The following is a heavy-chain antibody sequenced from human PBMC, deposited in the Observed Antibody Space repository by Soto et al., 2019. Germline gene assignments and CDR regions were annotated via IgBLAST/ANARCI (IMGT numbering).Heavy chain of an antibody. CDR1: GYTFTSYG. Sequence: ASVKVSCKASGYTFTSYGISXVRQAPGQGLEWMGWISAYNGNTNYAQKLQGRVTMTTDTSTSTAYMELRSLRSDDTAVYYCARGAVVLWFGGGPYYYYMDVWGKGTTVTVSS. J-gene: IGHJ6*03. D-gene: IGHD3-10*01. CDR3: ARGAVVLWFGGGPYYYYMDV. CDR2: ISAYNGNT. V-gene: IGHV1-18*01.